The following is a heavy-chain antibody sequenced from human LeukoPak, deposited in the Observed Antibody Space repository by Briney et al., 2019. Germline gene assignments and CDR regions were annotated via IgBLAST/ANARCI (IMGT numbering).Heavy chain of an antibody. Sequence: SGGSLRLSCAASGFTFSNYGMRWVRQAPGKGLESVSRINTDGTVTTYADSVKGRFTVSRDNADNTMFLQMNSVRDEDTAVYYCATKQWLAPPPDSWGQGTPVTVSS. D-gene: IGHD6-19*01. CDR2: INTDGTVT. J-gene: IGHJ4*02. CDR3: ATKQWLAPPPDS. V-gene: IGHV3-74*01. CDR1: GFTFSNYG.